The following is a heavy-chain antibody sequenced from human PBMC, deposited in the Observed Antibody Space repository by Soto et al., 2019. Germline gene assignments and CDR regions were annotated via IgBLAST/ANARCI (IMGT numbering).Heavy chain of an antibody. CDR1: GYAFGDYD. V-gene: IGHV1-8*01. Sequence: QVQLVQSGAEVQRPGASVKVSCRASGYAFGDYDISWVRQAPGQGLEWMGWMNPNSANTGYAQKFQARVSMTRDMSISTAYMELSRLRPEDTAIHYCARMATYGTLNWFDPWGQGALVTVSS. J-gene: IGHJ5*02. CDR3: ARMATYGTLNWFDP. CDR2: MNPNSANT. D-gene: IGHD3-10*01.